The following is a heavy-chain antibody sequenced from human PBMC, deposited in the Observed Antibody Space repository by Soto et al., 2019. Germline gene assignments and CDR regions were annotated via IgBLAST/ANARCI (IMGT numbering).Heavy chain of an antibody. V-gene: IGHV1-69*01. CDR1: GGTFSSYA. CDR3: ATKTRGNSRGRYYYYGMDV. Sequence: QVQLVQSGAEVKKPGSSVKVSCKASGGTFSSYAISWVRQAPGQGLEWMGGIIPIFGTANYAQKFQGRVTITADESTSTAYMELSSLRSEDTAVYYRATKTRGNSRGRYYYYGMDVWGQGTTVTVSS. D-gene: IGHD2-21*02. CDR2: IIPIFGTA. J-gene: IGHJ6*02.